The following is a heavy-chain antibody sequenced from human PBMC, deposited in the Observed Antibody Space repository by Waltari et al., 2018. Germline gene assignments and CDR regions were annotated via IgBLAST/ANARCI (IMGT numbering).Heavy chain of an antibody. D-gene: IGHD3-9*01. V-gene: IGHV4-31*03. J-gene: IGHJ4*02. CDR2: SYYSGST. Sequence: QVQLQESGPGLVKPSPTLSLTCTVSGGSISSGGSYWRWIRQHPGKGLEWIGYSYYSGSTDYNPSLKSRVTISVDTSKNQFSLKLSSVTAADTAVYYCARYDIQRGLDYWGQGTLVTVSS. CDR1: GGSISSGGSY. CDR3: ARYDIQRGLDY.